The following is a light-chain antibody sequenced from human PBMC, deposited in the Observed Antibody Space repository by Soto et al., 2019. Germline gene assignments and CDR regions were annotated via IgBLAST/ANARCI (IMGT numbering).Light chain of an antibody. CDR3: CSYTSSATPYV. CDR1: SSDVGSYDY. Sequence: QSALIQPPSVSGSPGQSVTISCTGTSSDVGSYDYVSWYQQHPGTVPKPMIYNVNTQPSGVPDRFSGSKSGNTASMTISGLQAEYEADYSCCSYTSSATPYVFATGTKVTVL. V-gene: IGLV2-11*01. CDR2: NVN. J-gene: IGLJ1*01.